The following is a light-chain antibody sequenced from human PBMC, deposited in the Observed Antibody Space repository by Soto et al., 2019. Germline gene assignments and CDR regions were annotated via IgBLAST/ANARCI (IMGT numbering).Light chain of an antibody. J-gene: IGLJ2*01. Sequence: QSALTQPASVSGAPGQSITISCTGTSSNVGSYNLVSWYQQHPGEAPKLMIYEASKRPSGVSNRFSGSKSGNTASLTISGLHDEDDADYYCCSYAGRDTMIFGGGTKVTVL. CDR2: EAS. CDR1: SSNVGSYNL. CDR3: CSYAGRDTMI. V-gene: IGLV2-23*01.